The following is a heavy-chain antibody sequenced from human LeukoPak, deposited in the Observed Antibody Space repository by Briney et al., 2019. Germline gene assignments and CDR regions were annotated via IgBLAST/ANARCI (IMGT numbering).Heavy chain of an antibody. D-gene: IGHD3-22*01. CDR3: ARLLDNDSSGDPDTFDI. Sequence: KPSETLSLTCTVSGGSISSYYWSWIRQPAGKGLEWIGRIYTSGSTNYNPSLQSRVTISRDTSDNNFSLKLTSVTAADTAVYYCARLLDNDSSGDPDTFDIWGQGTVVTVSS. CDR2: IYTSGST. CDR1: GGSISSYY. V-gene: IGHV4-4*07. J-gene: IGHJ3*02.